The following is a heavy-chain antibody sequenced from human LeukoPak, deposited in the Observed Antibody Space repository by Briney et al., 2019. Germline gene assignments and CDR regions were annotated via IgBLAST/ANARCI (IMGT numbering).Heavy chain of an antibody. CDR3: ARGPIHLWLHNGMDV. CDR1: GFIFGDHA. CDR2: IRSKAYGGTT. D-gene: IGHD5-12*01. J-gene: IGHJ6*02. V-gene: IGHV3-49*04. Sequence: GGSLRLSCTASGFIFGDHALSWVRQAPGKGLEWVGFIRSKAYGGTTEYAASVKGRLTISRDDSEGIAYPQMNSLRIDDTAVYYCARGPIHLWLHNGMDVWGQGTTVIVFS.